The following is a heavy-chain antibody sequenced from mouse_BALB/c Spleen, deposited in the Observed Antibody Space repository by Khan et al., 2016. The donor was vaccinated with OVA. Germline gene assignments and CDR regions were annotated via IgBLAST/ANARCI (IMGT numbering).Heavy chain of an antibody. CDR2: INPSNGYT. V-gene: IGHV1-4*01. D-gene: IGHD2-14*01. Sequence: VQLQQSGAELARPGASVKMSCKASGYTFTSYTIHWIKLRPGQGLEWIGYINPSNGYTNYNQKFKDKATLTADKSSTTAYMQLSSLTSDDSAVDNCVRDGDYYRNDGWFAYWGQGTLVTVSA. CDR3: VRDGDYYRNDGWFAY. CDR1: GYTFTSYT. J-gene: IGHJ3*01.